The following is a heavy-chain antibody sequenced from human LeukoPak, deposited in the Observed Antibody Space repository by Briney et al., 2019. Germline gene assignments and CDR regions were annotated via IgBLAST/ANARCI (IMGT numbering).Heavy chain of an antibody. CDR2: IIPILGIA. CDR1: GGTFSSYA. V-gene: IGHV1-69*04. CDR3: ARYYYDSSGYYPFAFDY. J-gene: IGHJ4*02. D-gene: IGHD3-22*01. Sequence: SVKVSCKASGGTFSSYAISWVRPAPGQGLEWMGRIIPILGIANYAQKFQGRVTITADKSTSTAYMELSSLRSEDTAVYYCARYYYDSSGYYPFAFDYWGQGTLVTVSS.